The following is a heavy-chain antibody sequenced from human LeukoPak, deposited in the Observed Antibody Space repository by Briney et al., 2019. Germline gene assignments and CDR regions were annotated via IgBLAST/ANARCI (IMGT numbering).Heavy chain of an antibody. D-gene: IGHD3-10*01. CDR3: ARRITMVRGAIGYYFDY. CDR2: IYYSGGT. Sequence: SETLSLTCTVPGGSISSSIYYWGWIRQPPGKGLEWIGTIYYSGGTNYNPSLKSRVTISVDKSKNQFSLKLSSVTAADTAVYYCARRITMVRGAIGYYFDYWGQGTLVTVSS. CDR1: GGSISSSIYY. J-gene: IGHJ4*02. V-gene: IGHV4-39*07.